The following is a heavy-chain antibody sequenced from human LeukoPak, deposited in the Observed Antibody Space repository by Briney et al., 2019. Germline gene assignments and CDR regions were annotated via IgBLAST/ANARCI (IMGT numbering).Heavy chain of an antibody. D-gene: IGHD3-3*01. CDR1: GFTFSTSW. CDR3: AREGQYDFWSGLKWFDP. Sequence: PGESLLLSCAASGFTFSTSWMSWVRQAPGKGLEWVANIEHDGSEKNFVDSVKGRSTTSRDNANNSLFLQINNVRDEGTATYYCAREGQYDFWSGLKWFDPWGQGTLVIVSS. CDR2: IEHDGSEK. V-gene: IGHV3-7*01. J-gene: IGHJ5*02.